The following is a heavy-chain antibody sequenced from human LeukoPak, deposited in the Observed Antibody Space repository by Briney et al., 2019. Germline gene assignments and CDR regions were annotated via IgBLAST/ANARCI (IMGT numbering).Heavy chain of an antibody. CDR2: INPNSGGT. D-gene: IGHD3/OR15-3a*01. Sequence: GASVKVSCKASGYTFTDYYMHWVRQAPGQGLEWMGWINPNSGGTNFAQKFQGRVTMIRDTSISTAYMNLSRLTADDTAMYFCARTRGTGPGGHFDYWGQGTLVTVSS. J-gene: IGHJ4*02. V-gene: IGHV1-2*02. CDR1: GYTFTDYY. CDR3: ARTRGTGPGGHFDY.